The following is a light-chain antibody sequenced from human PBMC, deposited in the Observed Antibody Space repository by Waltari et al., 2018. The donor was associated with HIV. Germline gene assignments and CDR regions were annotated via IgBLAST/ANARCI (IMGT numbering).Light chain of an antibody. CDR2: GAT. V-gene: IGKV1-9*01. J-gene: IGKJ3*01. Sequence: DILLTQSPPFLSASVGDRVTISCRASQGIRNYLAWFQQKPERAPKLLIFGATTLQSGVPSRFSGSGSGTQFTLTINSLQPEDFATYYCQQHNTYPLTFGPGT. CDR3: QQHNTYPLT. CDR1: QGIRNY.